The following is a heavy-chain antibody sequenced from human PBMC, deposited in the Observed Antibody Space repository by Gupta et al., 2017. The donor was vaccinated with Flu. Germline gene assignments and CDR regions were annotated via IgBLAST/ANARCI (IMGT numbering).Heavy chain of an antibody. V-gene: IGHV4-39*01. CDR1: GGSVSTSNSY. Sequence: QLRLQGSGPGLVKPSETLSLSCTVSGGSVSTSNSYWALIRQPPGQGLEGIATIYYSGTAYYNPSLRSRATMSLDTSRNKFSLKVRSMTTADTAVYYCAGGVDESACDCWGQGPRVTVSS. CDR2: IYYSGTA. CDR3: AGGVDESACDC. D-gene: IGHD3-10*01. J-gene: IGHJ4*02.